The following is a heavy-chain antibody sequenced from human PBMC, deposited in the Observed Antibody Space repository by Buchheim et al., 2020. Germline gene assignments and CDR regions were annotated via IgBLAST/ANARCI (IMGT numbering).Heavy chain of an antibody. V-gene: IGHV4-59*01. CDR3: ARMGPQEGFLEWLTNTPHNYGMDV. D-gene: IGHD3-3*01. Sequence: QVQLQESGPGLVKPSETLSLTCTVSGGSISSYYWSWIRQPPGKGLEWIGYIYYSGSTNYNPSLKSRVTISVDTSKNQFSLKLSSVTAADTAVYYCARMGPQEGFLEWLTNTPHNYGMDVWGQGTT. CDR1: GGSISSYY. CDR2: IYYSGST. J-gene: IGHJ6*02.